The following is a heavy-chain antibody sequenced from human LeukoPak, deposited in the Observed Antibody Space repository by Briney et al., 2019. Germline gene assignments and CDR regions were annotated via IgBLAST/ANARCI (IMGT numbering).Heavy chain of an antibody. D-gene: IGHD4-17*01. J-gene: IGHJ3*02. V-gene: IGHV4-39*01. CDR1: GGSISSSSYY. Sequence: SETLSLTCTVSGGSISSSSYYWGWIRQPPGKGLEWIGSIYYSGSTYYNPSLKSRVTISVDTSKNQFSLKLSSVTAADTAVYYCARRAVNDYGDYEGAFDIWGQGTMVTVSS. CDR2: IYYSGST. CDR3: ARRAVNDYGDYEGAFDI.